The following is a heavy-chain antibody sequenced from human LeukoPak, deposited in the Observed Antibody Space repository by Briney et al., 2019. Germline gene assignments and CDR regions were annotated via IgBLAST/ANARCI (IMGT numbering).Heavy chain of an antibody. CDR1: GGSISSYY. Sequence: SETLSLTCTVSGGSISSYYWSWIRQPAGKGLEWIGRIYTSGSTNYNPSLKSRVTISVDTSKNQFSLKLSSVTAADTAVYYCAREEYFDWLSPGWFDPWGQGTLVTVSS. CDR3: AREEYFDWLSPGWFDP. CDR2: IYTSGST. V-gene: IGHV4-4*07. D-gene: IGHD3-9*01. J-gene: IGHJ5*02.